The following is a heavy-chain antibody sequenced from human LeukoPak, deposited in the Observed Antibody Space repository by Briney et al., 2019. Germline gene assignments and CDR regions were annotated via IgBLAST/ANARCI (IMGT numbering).Heavy chain of an antibody. CDR3: ARDHCTNGVCYGYFDY. Sequence: GGSLRLSCAASGFTFSSYEMNWVRQAPGKGLEWVSYISSSSSTIYYADSVKGRFTISRDNAKNSLYLQMNSLRAGDTAVYYCARDHCTNGVCYGYFDYWGQGTLVTVSS. CDR2: ISSSSSTI. CDR1: GFTFSSYE. V-gene: IGHV3-48*01. J-gene: IGHJ4*02. D-gene: IGHD2-8*01.